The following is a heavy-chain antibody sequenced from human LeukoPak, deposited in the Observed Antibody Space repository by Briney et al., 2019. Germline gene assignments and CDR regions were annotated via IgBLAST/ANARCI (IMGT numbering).Heavy chain of an antibody. CDR2: TYYRSKWYN. D-gene: IGHD6-13*01. Sequence: SQTPSLTCAISGDSVSSNSAAWNWIRQSPSRGLEWLGRTYYRSKWYNDYAVSVKSRITINPDTSKNQFSLQLNSVTPEDTAVYYCARDLGLAAAGFSHWFDPWGQGTLVTVSS. CDR3: ARDLGLAAAGFSHWFDP. V-gene: IGHV6-1*01. J-gene: IGHJ5*02. CDR1: GDSVSSNSAA.